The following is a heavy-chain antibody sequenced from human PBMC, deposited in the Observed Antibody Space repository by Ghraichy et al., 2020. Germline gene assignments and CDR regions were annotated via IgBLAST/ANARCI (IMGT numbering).Heavy chain of an antibody. V-gene: IGHV2-70*11. Sequence: SGPTLVKPTQTLTLTCTFSGFSLSTSGMCVSWIRQPPGKALEWLARIDWDDDKYYSTSLNTRLTISKDTSKNQVVLTMTNMDPVDTATYYCARGVSADVGWFDPWGQGTLVTVSS. J-gene: IGHJ5*02. D-gene: IGHD2-8*01. CDR3: ARGVSADVGWFDP. CDR1: GFSLSTSGMC. CDR2: IDWDDDK.